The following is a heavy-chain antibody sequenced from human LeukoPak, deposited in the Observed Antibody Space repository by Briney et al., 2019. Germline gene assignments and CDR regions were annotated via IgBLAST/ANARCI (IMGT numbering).Heavy chain of an antibody. D-gene: IGHD3-16*01. CDR1: GFTFSNYA. V-gene: IGHV3-23*01. Sequence: GGSLSLSCAASGFTFSNYAMIWVRQPPGKGLEWVASISSTVNSTYYIDSVKGRFTISRDNSKNTLYLQMNSLRAEDTAVYYCARASTAPAHYAHLFDYWGQGTLVTVSS. CDR3: ARASTAPAHYAHLFDY. J-gene: IGHJ4*02. CDR2: ISSTVNST.